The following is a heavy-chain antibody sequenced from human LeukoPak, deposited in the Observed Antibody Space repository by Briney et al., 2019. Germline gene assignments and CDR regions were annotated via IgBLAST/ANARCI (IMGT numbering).Heavy chain of an antibody. D-gene: IGHD2/OR15-2a*01. Sequence: GASVKVSCKTSGYIFSNHYIHRVRQAPGQGPEWMGIIRPSSGRADYTQKFQGRVTMTRDMSTTTVYMELTTLGSDDTAVYFCAREPPESYYFDYWGQGTLVTVSS. CDR2: IRPSSGRA. CDR1: GYIFSNHY. V-gene: IGHV1-46*01. CDR3: AREPPESYYFDY. J-gene: IGHJ4*02.